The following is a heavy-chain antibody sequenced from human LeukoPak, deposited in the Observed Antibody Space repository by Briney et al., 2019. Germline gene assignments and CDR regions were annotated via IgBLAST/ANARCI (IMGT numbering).Heavy chain of an antibody. J-gene: IGHJ4*02. D-gene: IGHD6-19*01. Sequence: GGSLRLSCAASGFTFSSYSMNWVRQAPGKGLEWVSYISSSSSTIYYADSVKGRFTISRDNAKNSLYLQMNSLRAEDTAVYYCARGYSSGWGDYWGQGTLVAVSS. CDR2: ISSSSSTI. CDR1: GFTFSSYS. V-gene: IGHV3-48*01. CDR3: ARGYSSGWGDY.